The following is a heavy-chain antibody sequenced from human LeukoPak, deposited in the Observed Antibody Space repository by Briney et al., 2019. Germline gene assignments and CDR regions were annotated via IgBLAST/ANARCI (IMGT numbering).Heavy chain of an antibody. J-gene: IGHJ4*02. V-gene: IGHV3-11*04. D-gene: IGHD5-12*01. CDR3: VRVANGATFDY. CDR1: GFNLSDYY. Sequence: GGSLRLSCAASGFNLSDYYMTWIRQAPGKGLEWVSYISRSDSTIYYADSVKGRFTISRDNAKNSLYLQMNSLRAEDTAVYYCVRVANGATFDYWGQGTLVTVSS. CDR2: ISRSDSTI.